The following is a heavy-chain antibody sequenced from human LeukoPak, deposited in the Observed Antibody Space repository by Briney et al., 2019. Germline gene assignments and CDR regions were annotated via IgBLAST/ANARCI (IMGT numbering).Heavy chain of an antibody. D-gene: IGHD6-19*01. CDR1: GGSISNYY. V-gene: IGHV4-4*07. CDR2: IYTSGST. Sequence: SETLSLTCTVSGGSISNYYWSWIRQPAGKGLEWIGRIYTSGSTNYNPSLKSRVTMSVDTSKNQFSLKLSSVTAADTAVYYCARGGLDPSYFDYWGQGTLVTVSS. J-gene: IGHJ4*02. CDR3: ARGGLDPSYFDY.